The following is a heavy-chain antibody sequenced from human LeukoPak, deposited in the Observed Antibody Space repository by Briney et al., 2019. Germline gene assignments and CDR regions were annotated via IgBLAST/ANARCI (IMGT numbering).Heavy chain of an antibody. J-gene: IGHJ4*02. CDR2: IKQDGSEK. D-gene: IGHD2-2*01. CDR1: GFTFSSYW. CDR3: ARDRGYCTSTSCPLFDY. Sequence: GGSLRISCAASGFTFSSYWMSWVRQAPGKGLEWVANIKQDGSEKYYVDSVKGRFTISRDNAKNSLYLQMNSLRADDTAVYYCARDRGYCTSTSCPLFDYWGQGTRVTVSS. V-gene: IGHV3-7*03.